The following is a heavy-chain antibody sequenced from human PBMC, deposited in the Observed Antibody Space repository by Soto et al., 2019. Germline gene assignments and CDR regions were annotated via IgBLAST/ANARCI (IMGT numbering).Heavy chain of an antibody. Sequence: SETLSLTCTVSGGSISSYYWSWIRQPPGKGLEWIGYIYYSGSTNYNPSLKSRVTISVDTSKNQFSLKLSSVTAADTAVYYCARAARQLVREEGYYYYMDVWGKGTTVTVSS. V-gene: IGHV4-59*01. CDR2: IYYSGST. CDR3: ARAARQLVREEGYYYYMDV. J-gene: IGHJ6*03. D-gene: IGHD6-6*01. CDR1: GGSISSYY.